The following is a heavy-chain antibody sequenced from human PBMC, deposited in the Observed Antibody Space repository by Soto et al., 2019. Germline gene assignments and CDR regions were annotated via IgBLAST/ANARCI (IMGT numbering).Heavy chain of an antibody. Sequence: LVESGGGLVQPGGSLRLSCAASGFTFSNIWMSWVRRSPEKGPEWVASISPDGGDIYYVDSVKGRFTISRDNTRNSLYLQMNSLRAEDTAVYYCAKGPRWGQGTLVTVSS. J-gene: IGHJ4*02. CDR2: ISPDGGDI. V-gene: IGHV3-7*01. CDR3: AKGPR. CDR1: GFTFSNIW.